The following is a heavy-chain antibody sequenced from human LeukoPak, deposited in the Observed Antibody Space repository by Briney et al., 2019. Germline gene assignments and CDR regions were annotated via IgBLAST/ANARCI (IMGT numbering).Heavy chain of an antibody. V-gene: IGHV4-59*01. CDR2: IYYSGST. CDR3: ARATVVTPTRFDY. D-gene: IGHD4-23*01. J-gene: IGHJ4*02. CDR1: GGSISSYY. Sequence: SETLSLTCTVSGGSISSYYWSWIRQPPGKGQEWIGYIYYSGSTNYNPSLKSRVTISVDTSKNQFSLKLSSVTAADTAVYYCARATVVTPTRFDYWGQGTLVTVSS.